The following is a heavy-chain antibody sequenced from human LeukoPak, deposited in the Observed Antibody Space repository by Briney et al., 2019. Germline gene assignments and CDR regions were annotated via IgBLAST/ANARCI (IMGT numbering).Heavy chain of an antibody. V-gene: IGHV3-73*01. CDR2: IRSKANSYAT. J-gene: IGHJ3*02. CDR3: TTRRPDAFDI. CDR1: GFTFSGSA. Sequence: PGGSLRLSCAASGFTFSGSAMHWVRQASGKGLESVGRIRSKANSYATAYAASVKGRFTISRDDSKNTAYLQMNSLKTEDTAVYYCTTRRPDAFDIWGQGTMVTVSS.